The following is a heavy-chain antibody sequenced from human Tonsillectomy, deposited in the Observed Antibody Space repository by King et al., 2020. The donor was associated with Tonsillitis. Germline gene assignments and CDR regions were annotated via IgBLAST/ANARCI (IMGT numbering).Heavy chain of an antibody. CDR1: GFTFSNFG. J-gene: IGHJ4*02. D-gene: IGHD3-22*01. V-gene: IGHV3-23*04. CDR3: AKGVFHNGFYDY. Sequence: VQLVESGGGLVQPGGSLRLSCAASGFTFSNFGISWVRQAPGKGLEWVSDISNGGDITYYADSVKGRFTISRDNSKNTLYLQMNSLRAEDTALYYCAKGVFHNGFYDYGGQGTRVTVSS. CDR2: ISNGGDIT.